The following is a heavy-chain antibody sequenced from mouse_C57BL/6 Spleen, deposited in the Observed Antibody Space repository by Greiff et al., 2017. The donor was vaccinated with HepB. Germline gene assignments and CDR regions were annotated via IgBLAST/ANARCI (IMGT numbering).Heavy chain of an antibody. CDR2: ISDGGSYT. CDR3: ARDGYDAVFDY. J-gene: IGHJ2*01. Sequence: EVKLVESGGGLVKPGGSLKLSCAASGFTFSSYAMSWVRQTPEKRLEWVATISDGGSYTYYPDNVKGRFTISRDNAKNNLYLQMSHLKSEDTAMYYCARDGYDAVFDYWGQGTTLTVSS. CDR1: GFTFSSYA. D-gene: IGHD2-2*01. V-gene: IGHV5-4*01.